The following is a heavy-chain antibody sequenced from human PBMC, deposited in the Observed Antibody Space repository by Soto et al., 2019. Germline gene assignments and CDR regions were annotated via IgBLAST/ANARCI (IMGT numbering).Heavy chain of an antibody. J-gene: IGHJ4*02. Sequence: EVQLLESGGGLVQPGGALRLSCTASGFTFSNYAITWVRQAPGKGLEWVSVISGSGVSIYYADSVKGRFTISRDNSKNTLYLQMNSLRAEDTAVYYCAKSAVEGGMGYFDRWGQGTLVTVSS. CDR3: AKSAVEGGMGYFDR. CDR1: GFTFSNYA. D-gene: IGHD3-16*01. V-gene: IGHV3-23*01. CDR2: ISGSGVSI.